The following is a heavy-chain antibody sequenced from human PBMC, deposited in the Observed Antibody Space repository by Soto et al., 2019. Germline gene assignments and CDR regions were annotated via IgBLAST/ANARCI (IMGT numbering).Heavy chain of an antibody. Sequence: SETLSLTCAVYGVSFSGYYWSWIRQPPGKGLEWIGEIYHSGSTNYNPSLKSRVTISVDTSKNQFSLKLSSVTAADTAVYYCARHNWNYQVLDYWGQGTLVTVSS. J-gene: IGHJ4*02. CDR2: IYHSGST. V-gene: IGHV4-34*09. CDR3: ARHNWNYQVLDY. D-gene: IGHD1-7*01. CDR1: GVSFSGYY.